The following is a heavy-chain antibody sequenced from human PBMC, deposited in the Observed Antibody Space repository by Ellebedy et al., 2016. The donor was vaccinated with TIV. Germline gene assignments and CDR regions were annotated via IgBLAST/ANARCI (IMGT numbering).Heavy chain of an antibody. CDR3: ARYSALFPFGELYYGMDV. CDR1: GGSISSYY. Sequence: MPSETLSLTCTVSGGSISSYYWSWVRQPPGKGLEWIGYISYSGSTNYTPSLKSRVTTSLDTSKNQFSLKLSSVTAADTAVYYCARYSALFPFGELYYGMDVWGQGTTVTVSS. CDR2: ISYSGST. J-gene: IGHJ6*02. D-gene: IGHD3-10*01. V-gene: IGHV4-59*01.